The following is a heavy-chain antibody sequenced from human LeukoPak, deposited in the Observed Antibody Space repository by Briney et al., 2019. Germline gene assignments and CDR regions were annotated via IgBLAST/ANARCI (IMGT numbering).Heavy chain of an antibody. Sequence: GGSLRLSCAASGFTFSSYWMSWVRQAPGKGLEWVANIKQDGSEKYYVDSVKGRFTISRDNAKNSLYLQMNSLRAEDTAVYYCARSYGDYATDYFDYWGQGTLVIVSS. CDR3: ARSYGDYATDYFDY. CDR2: IKQDGSEK. V-gene: IGHV3-7*01. CDR1: GFTFSSYW. J-gene: IGHJ4*02. D-gene: IGHD4-17*01.